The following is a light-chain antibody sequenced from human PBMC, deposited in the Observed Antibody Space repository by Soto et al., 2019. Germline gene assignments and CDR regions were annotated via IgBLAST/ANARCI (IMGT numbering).Light chain of an antibody. J-gene: IGLJ2*01. CDR2: SNN. Sequence: QSVLTQPPSASGTPGQRVTISCSGSSSNIGSNTVNWYQQLPGTAHKHLIYSNNQRPSGVPDRFSGSKSGTSSSLAICGLKSKYETYYDCGVWEDNLEVGFGGRTKVTVL. CDR1: SSNIGSNT. V-gene: IGLV1-44*01. CDR3: GVWEDNLEVG.